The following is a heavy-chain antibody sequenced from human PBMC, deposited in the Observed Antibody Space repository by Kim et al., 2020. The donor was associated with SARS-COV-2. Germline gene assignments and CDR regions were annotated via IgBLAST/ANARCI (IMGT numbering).Heavy chain of an antibody. J-gene: IGHJ5*02. CDR3: AKDISGSSALTWFDP. D-gene: IGHD1-26*01. Sequence: DTVKGRFTISRDNSKSTLYLQRNSLRAEDTAVCYCAKDISGSSALTWFDPWGQGTLVTVSS. V-gene: IGHV3-23*01.